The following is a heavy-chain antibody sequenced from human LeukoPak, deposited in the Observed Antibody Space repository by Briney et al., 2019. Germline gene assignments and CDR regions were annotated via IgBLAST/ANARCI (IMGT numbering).Heavy chain of an antibody. D-gene: IGHD3-22*01. CDR3: ARTSTMIAPDAFDL. J-gene: IGHJ3*01. CDR1: GGTFSSYA. CDR2: IIPIFGTA. Sequence: ASVKVSCKASGGTFSSYAISWVRQAPGQGLEWMGGIIPIFGTANYAQKFQGRVTITTDESTSTAYMELSSLRSEDTAVYYCARTSTMIAPDAFDLWGQGTMVTVSS. V-gene: IGHV1-69*05.